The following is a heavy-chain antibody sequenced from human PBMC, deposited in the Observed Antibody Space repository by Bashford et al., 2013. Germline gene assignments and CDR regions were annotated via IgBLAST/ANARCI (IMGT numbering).Heavy chain of an antibody. D-gene: IGHD4-17*01. CDR1: GFTVSNNY. CDR2: IYSGGST. V-gene: IGHV3-53*01. Sequence: GSLRLSCAASGFTVSNNYMSWVRQAPGKGLEWVSVIYSGGSTYYGDSVKGRFTIARDNSKNTVYLQMNSLRAEDTAVYYCAKDRDDYGDPDAFNIWAKGQWSPSPQ. CDR3: AKDRDDYGDPDAFNI. J-gene: IGHJ3*02.